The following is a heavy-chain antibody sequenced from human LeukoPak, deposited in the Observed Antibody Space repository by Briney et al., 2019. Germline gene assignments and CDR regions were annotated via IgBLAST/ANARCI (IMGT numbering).Heavy chain of an antibody. V-gene: IGHV1-18*01. CDR3: ARDGYYDN. J-gene: IGHJ4*02. Sequence: ASVKVSCKASGYIFTEHHINWVRQAPGQGLEWMGWISGYNGNTNYAQKFQGRVTMTTDTSTSTAYMELRSLRSDDTAVYYCARDGYYDNWGQGTLVTVSS. CDR1: GYIFTEHH. D-gene: IGHD3-22*01. CDR2: ISGYNGNT.